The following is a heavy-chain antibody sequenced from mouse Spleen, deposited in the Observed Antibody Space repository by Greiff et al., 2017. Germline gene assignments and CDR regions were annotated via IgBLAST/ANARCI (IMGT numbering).Heavy chain of an antibody. CDR1: GFTFSDYY. V-gene: IGHV5-16*01. D-gene: IGHD2-4*01. CDR3: ARVGDYDAGYYYAMDY. CDR2: INYDGSST. J-gene: IGHJ4*01. Sequence: EVKLVESEGGLVQPGSSMKLSCTASGFTFSDYYMAWVRQVPEKGLEWVANINYDGSSTYYLDSLKSRFIISRDNAKNILYLQMSSLKSEDTATYYCARVGDYDAGYYYAMDYWGQGTSVTVSS.